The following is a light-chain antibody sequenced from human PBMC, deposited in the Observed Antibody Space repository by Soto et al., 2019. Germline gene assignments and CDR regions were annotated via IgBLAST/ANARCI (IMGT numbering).Light chain of an antibody. CDR3: QSYDSSLSGSV. CDR1: SSNIGAGYY. Sequence: QSVLTQPPSVSGAPGQRVTLSCTGNSSNIGAGYYVHWYQQLPGTAPKLLIFGNSNRPSGVPDRFSGSKSGTSASLAITGLQAEEEADYFCQSYDSSLSGSVFGPGTKVTVL. J-gene: IGLJ1*01. V-gene: IGLV1-40*01. CDR2: GNS.